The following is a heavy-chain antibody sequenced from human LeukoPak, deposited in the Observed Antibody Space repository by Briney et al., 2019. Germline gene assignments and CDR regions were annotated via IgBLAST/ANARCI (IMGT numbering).Heavy chain of an antibody. Sequence: PSETLSLTCAVYGGSFSGYYWSWIRQPPGKRLEWIGEINHSVSTNYNPSLKSRVTISVDTSKNQFSLKLSSVAAADTAVYYCARPRYCSGGSCYPNWFDPWGQGTLVTVSS. CDR2: INHSVST. CDR3: ARPRYCSGGSCYPNWFDP. D-gene: IGHD2-15*01. J-gene: IGHJ5*02. V-gene: IGHV4-34*01. CDR1: GGSFSGYY.